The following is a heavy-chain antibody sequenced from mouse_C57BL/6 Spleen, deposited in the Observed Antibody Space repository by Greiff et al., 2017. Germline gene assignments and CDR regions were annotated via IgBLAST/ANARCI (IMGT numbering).Heavy chain of an antibody. CDR3: AREYYDYDQAWFAY. Sequence: QVQLQQSGAELARPGASVKLSCKASGYTFTSYGISWVKQRPGQGLEWIGEIYPRSGNTYYNEKFKGKATLTADKSSSTAYMELRSLTSEDSAVYFCAREYYDYDQAWFAYWGQGTLVTVSA. J-gene: IGHJ3*01. D-gene: IGHD2-4*01. CDR2: IYPRSGNT. CDR1: GYTFTSYG. V-gene: IGHV1-81*01.